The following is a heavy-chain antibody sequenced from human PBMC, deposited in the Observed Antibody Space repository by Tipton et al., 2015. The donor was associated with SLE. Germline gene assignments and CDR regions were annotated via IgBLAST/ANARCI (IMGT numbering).Heavy chain of an antibody. D-gene: IGHD6-6*01. V-gene: IGHV3-23*03. J-gene: IGHJ4*02. Sequence: SLRLSCAASGFTFSSYAMSWVRQAPGRGLEWVSLIYSGGSTYYADSVKGRFTISRDNSKNTLYLQMNSLGAEDTAVYYCAKDRGSSSDYWGQGTLVTVSS. CDR3: AKDRGSSSDY. CDR1: GFTFSSYA. CDR2: IYSGGST.